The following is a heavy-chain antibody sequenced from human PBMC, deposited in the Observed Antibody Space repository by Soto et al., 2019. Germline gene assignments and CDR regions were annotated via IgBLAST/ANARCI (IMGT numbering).Heavy chain of an antibody. J-gene: IGHJ6*03. D-gene: IGHD5-12*01. V-gene: IGHV1-2*04. CDR1: GDTFNDYY. Sequence: QVQLVQSGAEVKKPGASVTVSCRSSGDTFNDYYIHWVRQAPGQGLEWMGWINPNGGVTKYAQKFQGWDTMTRDTSIRTVYMQLIRLRSDDTAVYYCARESGGATATLDYYYFYMDVWGTGTTVTVSS. CDR2: INPNGGVT. CDR3: ARESGGATATLDYYYFYMDV.